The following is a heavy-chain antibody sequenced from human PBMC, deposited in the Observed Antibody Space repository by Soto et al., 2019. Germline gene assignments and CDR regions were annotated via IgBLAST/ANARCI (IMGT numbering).Heavy chain of an antibody. CDR1: GGTFSSYA. CDR3: ASGLEMATTGFDY. D-gene: IGHD1-1*01. Sequence: SVKVSCKASGGTFSSYAISWVRQAPGQGLEWMGGIIPIFGTANYAQKFQGRVTISADKSTSTAYMELSSLRSEDTAVYYCASGLEMATTGFDYWGQGTLVTVSS. CDR2: IIPIFGTA. V-gene: IGHV1-69*06. J-gene: IGHJ4*02.